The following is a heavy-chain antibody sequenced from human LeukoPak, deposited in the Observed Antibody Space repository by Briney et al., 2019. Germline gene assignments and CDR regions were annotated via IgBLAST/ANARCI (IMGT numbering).Heavy chain of an antibody. V-gene: IGHV5-51*01. CDR1: GDRFTGYW. CDR3: ARQAGFSNKYFDY. J-gene: IGHJ4*02. D-gene: IGHD4-11*01. Sequence: RGESLRISCRVSGDRFTGYWIAWLRHLPGTGLEWMGIIYPDDSDIRYGPSSQGQVTMSVDKSSATAYLHLRRLKTSDIATYYCARQAGFSNKYFDYWGQGTLVSVSS. CDR2: IYPDDSDI.